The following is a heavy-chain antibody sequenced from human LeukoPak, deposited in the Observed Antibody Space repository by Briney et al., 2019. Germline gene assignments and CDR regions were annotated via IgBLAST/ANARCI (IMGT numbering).Heavy chain of an antibody. CDR3: TTVLSSIRCNLCDY. D-gene: IGHD6-13*01. Sequence: GGPLRLSCAASGTTLRRYWMHWVRQAPGKGLMWVSRISPDGSTTLSADSVKGRFTISRDNAKHPLYLQMNSLGAEDTSVYYCTTVLSSIRCNLCDYWGQGTLVTVSS. CDR1: GTTLRRYW. CDR2: ISPDGSTT. V-gene: IGHV3-74*03. J-gene: IGHJ4*02.